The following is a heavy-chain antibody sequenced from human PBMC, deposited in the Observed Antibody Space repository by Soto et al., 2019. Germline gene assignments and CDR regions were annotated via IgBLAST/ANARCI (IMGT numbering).Heavy chain of an antibody. J-gene: IGHJ4*02. V-gene: IGHV3-30*18. D-gene: IGHD6-13*01. CDR2: ISYDGNDK. Sequence: PGVCLRLSCAAAGFTFSSYGMHCVRQAPGKGLEWVAVISYDGNDKYYADSVKGRFTISRDNSKNTLYLRINSLRAEDTAVFYCAKERYSSSWSPLDFDYRGQGTLVTVSS. CDR1: GFTFSSYG. CDR3: AKERYSSSWSPLDFDY.